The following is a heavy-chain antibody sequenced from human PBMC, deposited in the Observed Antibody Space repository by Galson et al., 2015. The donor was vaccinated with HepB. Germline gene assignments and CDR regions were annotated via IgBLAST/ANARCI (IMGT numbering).Heavy chain of an antibody. D-gene: IGHD3-16*02. J-gene: IGHJ6*03. CDR3: ARVAFRKAFGGVVEYYSYYYMDV. CDR2: IYYTGTT. CDR1: GDSVSRGRYY. Sequence: TLSLTCTVSGDSVSRGRYYWTWIRQHPEKGLEWIGYIYYTGTTNYNTSLTSRVTILVDTSQNHVSLRLSSVTAADTAVYYCARVAFRKAFGGVVEYYSYYYMDVWGKGTTVTVSS. V-gene: IGHV4-31*03.